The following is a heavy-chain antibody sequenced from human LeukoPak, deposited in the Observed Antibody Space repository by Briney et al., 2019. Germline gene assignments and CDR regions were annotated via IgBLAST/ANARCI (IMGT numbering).Heavy chain of an antibody. D-gene: IGHD6-13*01. CDR3: ARGGMEKRQLVRLVDY. CDR1: GYSISSGYY. CDR2: IYHSGST. J-gene: IGHJ4*02. V-gene: IGHV4-38-2*02. Sequence: SQTLSLTCTVSGYSISSGYYWGWIRQPPGKGLEWIGSIYHSGSTYYNPSLKSRVTISVDTSKNQFSLKLSSVTAADTAVYYCARGGMEKRQLVRLVDYWGQGTLVTVSS.